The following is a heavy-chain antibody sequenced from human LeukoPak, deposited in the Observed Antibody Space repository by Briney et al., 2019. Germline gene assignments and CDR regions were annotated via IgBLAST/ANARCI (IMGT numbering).Heavy chain of an antibody. Sequence: GGSLKFSWMASGYSFTTYGLGWARQVPGKGLDWMGIIYPSDSDTKYSPSFQGQVTIAADKSINTAYLQWTSLKASDTAMYYCARLRWPEGDPSYFDFWGPGTLVTVSS. V-gene: IGHV5-51*01. CDR1: GYSFTTYG. CDR2: IYPSDSDT. D-gene: IGHD4-23*01. CDR3: ARLRWPEGDPSYFDF. J-gene: IGHJ4*02.